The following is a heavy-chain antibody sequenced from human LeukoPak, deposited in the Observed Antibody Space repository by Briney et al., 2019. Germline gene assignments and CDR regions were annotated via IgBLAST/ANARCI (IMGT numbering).Heavy chain of an antibody. CDR3: ARAPVLWFGEFDNYYYYYYMDV. D-gene: IGHD3-10*01. V-gene: IGHV4-4*07. J-gene: IGHJ6*03. CDR1: GGSISSYY. Sequence: SETLSLTCTVSGGSISSYYWSWIRQPAGKGLEWIGRIYTSGSTNYNPSLKSRVTMSVDTSKSQFSLKLSSVTAADTAVYYCARAPVLWFGEFDNYYYYYYMDVWGKGTTVTVSS. CDR2: IYTSGST.